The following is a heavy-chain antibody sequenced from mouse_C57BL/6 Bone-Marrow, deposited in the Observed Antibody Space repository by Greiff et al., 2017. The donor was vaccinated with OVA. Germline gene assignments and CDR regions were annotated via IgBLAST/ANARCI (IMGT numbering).Heavy chain of an antibody. Sequence: VQLVESGAELARPGASVKLSCKASGYTFTSYGIRWVKQRTGQGLEWIGEIYPRSGNTYYNEKFKGKATLTADKSSSTAYMELRSLTSEDSAVYFCAREYYGSSYWVGRDAMDYWGQGTSVTVSS. V-gene: IGHV1-81*01. D-gene: IGHD1-1*01. CDR2: IYPRSGNT. CDR1: GYTFTSYG. J-gene: IGHJ4*01. CDR3: AREYYGSSYWVGRDAMDY.